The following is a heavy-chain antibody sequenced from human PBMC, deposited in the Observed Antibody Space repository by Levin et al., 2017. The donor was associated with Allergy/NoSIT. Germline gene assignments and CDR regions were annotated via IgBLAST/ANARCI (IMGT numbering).Heavy chain of an antibody. D-gene: IGHD2/OR15-2a*01. CDR1: GFTFSSYG. J-gene: IGHJ4*02. V-gene: IGHV3-33*01. CDR3: ARDRGGNYFGDFDY. CDR2: IWYDGSNK. Sequence: GESLKISCAASGFTFSSYGMHWVRQAPGKGLEWVAVIWYDGSNKYYADSVKGRFTISRDNSKNTLYLQMNSLRAEDTAVYYCARDRGGNYFGDFDYWGQGTLVTVSS.